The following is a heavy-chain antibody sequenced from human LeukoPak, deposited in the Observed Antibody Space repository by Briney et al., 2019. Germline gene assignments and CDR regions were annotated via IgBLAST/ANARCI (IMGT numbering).Heavy chain of an antibody. CDR2: LYSDGST. CDR1: GFTFSHYS. D-gene: IGHD3-22*01. V-gene: IGHV3-53*01. Sequence: GGSLRLSCVASGFTFSHYSMNWVRQAPGKGLEWVSVLYSDGSTYYADSVQGRFTISRDNSKNTLYLQMSNLRVEDTAVYYCARAAYDSNGFTANHDYWGQGTLVTVST. CDR3: ARAAYDSNGFTANHDY. J-gene: IGHJ4*02.